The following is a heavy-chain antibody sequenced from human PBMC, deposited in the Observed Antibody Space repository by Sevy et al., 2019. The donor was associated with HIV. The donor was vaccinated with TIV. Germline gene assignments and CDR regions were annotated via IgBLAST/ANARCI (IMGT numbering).Heavy chain of an antibody. V-gene: IGHV3-33*01. D-gene: IGHD6-19*01. CDR2: IWYDGSNK. Sequence: GGSLRLPCVASGFTFSTYGMHWVRQAPGKGLEWVAVIWYDGSNKEYVDSVKGRFTISRDNSKDTLYLQMNSLRAEDTAVYYCARENIAVAGIGYYFDHWGQGTLVTVSS. J-gene: IGHJ4*02. CDR1: GFTFSTYG. CDR3: ARENIAVAGIGYYFDH.